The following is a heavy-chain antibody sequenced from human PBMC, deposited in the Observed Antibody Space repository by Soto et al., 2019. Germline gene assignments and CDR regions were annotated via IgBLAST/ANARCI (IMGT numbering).Heavy chain of an antibody. CDR1: GFTFSSYW. D-gene: IGHD3-3*01. V-gene: IGHV3-7*03. CDR2: IKQDGSEK. J-gene: IGHJ3*02. CDR3: ARDGRGFYDFWTRVSNAFDI. Sequence: PGGSLRLSCAASGFTFSSYWMSWVRQAPGKGLEWVANIKQDGSEKYYVDSVKGRFTISRDNAKNSLYLQMNSLRAEDTAVYYCARDGRGFYDFWTRVSNAFDIWGQGTVVTVAS.